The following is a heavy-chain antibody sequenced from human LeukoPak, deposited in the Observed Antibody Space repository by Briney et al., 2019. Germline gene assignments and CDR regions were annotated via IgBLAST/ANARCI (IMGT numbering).Heavy chain of an antibody. Sequence: ASVKVSCKASGYTFTSYYMHWVRQAPGQGLEWMGIINPSGGSTSYAQKFQGRVTMTRDTSTSTVYMELSSLRSEDTAVYYCAAQMVVIATGDYFDYWGQGTLVTVSS. CDR3: AAQMVVIATGDYFDY. V-gene: IGHV1-46*03. D-gene: IGHD2-21*01. J-gene: IGHJ4*02. CDR2: INPSGGST. CDR1: GYTFTSYY.